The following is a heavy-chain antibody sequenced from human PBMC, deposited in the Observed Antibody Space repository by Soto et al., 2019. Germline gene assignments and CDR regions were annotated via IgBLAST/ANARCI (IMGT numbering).Heavy chain of an antibody. CDR2: VSAYNGER. V-gene: IGHV1-18*01. CDR3: SRGTSIPASGDY. Sequence: QVQLVQSGAEVKKPGASVKVSCKASGYTFTNYGINWVRQAPGQGLEWLGWVSAYNGERRYAQRVQARVIMTTDTSTTTAYMELWSLRSDDTAVYYCSRGTSIPASGDYWGQGTLVTVSS. J-gene: IGHJ4*01. D-gene: IGHD6-6*01. CDR1: GYTFTNYG.